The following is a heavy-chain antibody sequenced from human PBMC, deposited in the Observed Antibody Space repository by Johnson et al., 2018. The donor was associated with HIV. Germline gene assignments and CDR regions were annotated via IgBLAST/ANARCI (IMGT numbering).Heavy chain of an antibody. CDR2: IQYDGSKK. D-gene: IGHD3-22*01. V-gene: IGHV3-30*02. J-gene: IGHJ3*02. CDR3: AKEDPYDYDSRDARGAFDS. Sequence: QVQLVESGGGLVQPGGSLRLSCAASGFSFSTYDLHWVRQAPGKGLEWVTFIQYDGSKKNYAVSVKGRFTISRDNSKNTLYLQLKSLRTEDTAVYYCAKEDPYDYDSRDARGAFDSWGQGTMVTVSS. CDR1: GFSFSTYD.